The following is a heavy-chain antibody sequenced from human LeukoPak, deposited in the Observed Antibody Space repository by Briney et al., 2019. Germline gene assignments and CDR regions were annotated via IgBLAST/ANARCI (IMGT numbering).Heavy chain of an antibody. CDR3: ARADSSIAARLSRSSIFNYYYYMDV. D-gene: IGHD6-6*01. CDR1: GLTFSRYW. V-gene: IGHV3-74*01. Sequence: PGGSLRLSCAASGLTFSRYWMHWVRQVPGKGLVWVSRINSDGSSTRYADSVKGRFSISRDNAKNTVHLQMNSLRAEDTAVYYCARADSSIAARLSRSSIFNYYYYMDVWGKGTTVTVSS. J-gene: IGHJ6*03. CDR2: INSDGSST.